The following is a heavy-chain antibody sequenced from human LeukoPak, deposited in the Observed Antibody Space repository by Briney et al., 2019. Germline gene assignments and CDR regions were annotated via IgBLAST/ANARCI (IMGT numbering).Heavy chain of an antibody. V-gene: IGHV4-59*01. CDR2: IYYSGST. CDR1: GGSISGYY. Sequence: SETLSLTCTVSGGSISGYYWSWFRQPPGKGLEWIGDIYYSGSTNYNPSLKSRVTISVDTSNSQFSLKLSSVTAADTAVYYCVRANHFDYWGQGTLVTVSS. J-gene: IGHJ4*02. D-gene: IGHD1-14*01. CDR3: VRANHFDY.